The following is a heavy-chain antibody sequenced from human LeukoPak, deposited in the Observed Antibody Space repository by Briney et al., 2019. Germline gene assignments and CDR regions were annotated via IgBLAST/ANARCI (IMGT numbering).Heavy chain of an antibody. CDR1: GYTFTSYG. CDR2: ISAYNGNT. CDR3: ARDLGSSGWYQRGLDY. J-gene: IGHJ4*02. V-gene: IGHV1-18*01. Sequence: ASVKVSCKASGYTFTSYGISWVRQAPGQGLEWMGWISAYNGNTNYAQKLQGRVTMTTDTSTSTAYMELRSLRSDDTAVYYCARDLGSSGWYQRGLDYWGQGTLVTASS. D-gene: IGHD6-19*01.